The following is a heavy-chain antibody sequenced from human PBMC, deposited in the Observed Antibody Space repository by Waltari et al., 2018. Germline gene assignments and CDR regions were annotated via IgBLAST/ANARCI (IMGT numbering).Heavy chain of an antibody. D-gene: IGHD6-19*01. V-gene: IGHV3-72*01. CDR3: ARALDRNGWYNDY. Sequence: EVQLVESGGGLVQPGGSLRLSCVASGFTFSDHIMDWVRLAPGKGLGWVGRSRNKVNSYTREYAASVKDRFIISRDESENSLLLQMGSLKPEDTAVYYCARALDRNGWYNDYWGQGTLVTVSS. CDR2: SRNKVNSYTR. J-gene: IGHJ4*02. CDR1: GFTFSDHI.